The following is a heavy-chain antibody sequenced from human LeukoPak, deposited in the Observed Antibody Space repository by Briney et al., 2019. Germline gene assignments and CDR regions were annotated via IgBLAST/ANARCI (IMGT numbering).Heavy chain of an antibody. CDR2: ISYEDGSNK. D-gene: IGHD3-3*01. CDR3: ARDQPLNYDFWSGYFY. CDR1: GFTFRSYV. J-gene: IGHJ4*02. Sequence: PGGSLRLSCAASGFTFRSYVMHCVRQAPGKGLEWVAAISYEDGSNKYYADSVKGRFTISRDNAKNSLYLQMNSLRAEDTAVYYCARDQPLNYDFWSGYFYWGQGTLVTVSS. V-gene: IGHV3-30-3*01.